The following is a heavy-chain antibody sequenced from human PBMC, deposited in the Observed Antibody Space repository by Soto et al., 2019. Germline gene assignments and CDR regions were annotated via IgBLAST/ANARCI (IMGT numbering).Heavy chain of an antibody. J-gene: IGHJ1*01. CDR3: IGSFPF. D-gene: IGHD3-10*01. Sequence: GSLRLSCTGSGFPFANFLMSWFRQAPGKGLEWVGFIRSQPYGGTTQYAASVRGRFTISRDDSKGIAYLQMNSLKSEDSGVYYCIGSFPFWGRGTLVTVSS. CDR2: IRSQPYGGTT. V-gene: IGHV3-49*03. CDR1: GFPFANFL.